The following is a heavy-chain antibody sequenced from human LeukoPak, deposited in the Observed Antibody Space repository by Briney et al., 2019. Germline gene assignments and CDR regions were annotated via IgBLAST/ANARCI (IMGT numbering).Heavy chain of an antibody. CDR2: ISGYNENT. CDR1: GYTFTSYG. V-gene: IGHV1-18*01. Sequence: ASVKVSCKASGYTFTSYGINWVRQAPGQGLEWMGWISGYNENTRYAQNLQGRVTMTTDTSTSTAYMELRGLRSDDTAVYHCARLKGRFWSAYQNFDYWGQGTLVTVSS. CDR3: ARLKGRFWSAYQNFDY. J-gene: IGHJ4*02. D-gene: IGHD3-3*01.